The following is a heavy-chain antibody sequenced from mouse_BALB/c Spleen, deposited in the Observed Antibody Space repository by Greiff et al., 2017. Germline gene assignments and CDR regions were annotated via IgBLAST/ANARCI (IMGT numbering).Heavy chain of an antibody. J-gene: IGHJ2*01. V-gene: IGHV1S81*02. D-gene: IGHD2-1*01. Sequence: QVQLQQPGAELVKPGASVKLSCKASGYTFTSYWMHWVKQRPGQGLEWIGEITPSNGRTNYNEKFKSKATLTVDKSSSTAYMQLSSLTSEDSAVYYGARSDYGNCGGYCFDYWGQGTTRTVSS. CDR2: ITPSNGRT. CDR3: ARSDYGNCGGYCFDY. CDR1: GYTFTSYW.